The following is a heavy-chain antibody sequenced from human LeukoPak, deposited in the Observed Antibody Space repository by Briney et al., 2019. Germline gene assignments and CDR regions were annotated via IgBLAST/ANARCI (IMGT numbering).Heavy chain of an antibody. CDR1: GGSISSYY. CDR2: IYYSGST. J-gene: IGHJ5*02. D-gene: IGHD2-2*01. V-gene: IGHV4-59*01. CDR3: ARGGILGYCSSTSCYGNWFDP. Sequence: SETLSLTCTVSGGSISSYYWGWIRQPPGKGLEWIGYIYYSGSTNYNPSLKSRVTISVDTSKNQFSLKLSSVTAADTAVYYCARGGILGYCSSTSCYGNWFDPWGQGTLVTVSS.